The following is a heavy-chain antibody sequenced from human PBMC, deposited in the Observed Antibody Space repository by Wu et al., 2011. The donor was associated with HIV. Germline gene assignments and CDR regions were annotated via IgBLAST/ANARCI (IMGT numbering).Heavy chain of an antibody. CDR2: INPNSGGT. J-gene: IGHJ6*03. CDR1: GYTFTDYY. CDR3: ARVTPSFHDYCYYMDV. D-gene: IGHD3-16*01. V-gene: IGHV1-2*02. Sequence: QVQLVQSGAEVKKPGASVKVSCKASGYTFTDYYMHWVRQAPGQGLEWMGWINPNSGGTNYAQKFQGRVTMTRDTSVSTAYMELSRLRSDDTAVYYCARVTPSFHDYCYYMDVWGKGTTVTVSS.